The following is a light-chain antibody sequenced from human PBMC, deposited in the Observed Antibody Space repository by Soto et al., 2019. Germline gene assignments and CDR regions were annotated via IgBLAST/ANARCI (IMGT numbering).Light chain of an antibody. CDR2: GAS. CDR1: KSVSSSF. Sequence: IVLTQSPGTLSLSPGERATLSCRASKSVSSSFLAWYQQKPGQAPRLLIYGASSKATGIPDSVSGSGSGTEFTLTISRLEPEDFAVYYCQQYDRSPWTFGQGTQVEI. CDR3: QQYDRSPWT. J-gene: IGKJ1*01. V-gene: IGKV3-20*01.